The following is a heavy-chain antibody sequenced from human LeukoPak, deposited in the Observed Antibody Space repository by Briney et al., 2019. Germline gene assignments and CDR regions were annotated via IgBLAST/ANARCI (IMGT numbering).Heavy chain of an antibody. CDR2: MYYSGTT. D-gene: IGHD3-10*01. CDR3: ARGLSPYLRFGETWFDP. V-gene: IGHV4-39*01. J-gene: IGHJ5*02. CDR1: GGSITSTTYY. Sequence: SETLSLTCSVSGGSITSTTYYWGWIRQPPGKGLEWIGSMYYSGTTYYNPSLKSRVTISVYTSKNQFSLKLTSVTAADTAVYYCARGLSPYLRFGETWFDPWGQGTLVTVSS.